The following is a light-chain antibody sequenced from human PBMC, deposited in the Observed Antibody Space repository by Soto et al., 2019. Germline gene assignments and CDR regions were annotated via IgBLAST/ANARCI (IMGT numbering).Light chain of an antibody. J-gene: IGLJ2*01. CDR2: EVT. V-gene: IGLV2-8*01. CDR3: SSYAGINTDVV. CDR1: SSDVGGYGY. Sequence: QSALTQPPSASGSPGQSVTISCTGTSSDVGGYGYVSWYQQHPGKAPKLMIFEVTKRASGVPNRFSGSKSGNTASLTVSGXXXXXXXXYYXSSYAGINTDVVFGGGTQL.